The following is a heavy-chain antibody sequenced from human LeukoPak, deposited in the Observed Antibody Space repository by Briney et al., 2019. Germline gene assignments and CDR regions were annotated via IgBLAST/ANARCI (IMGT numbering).Heavy chain of an antibody. CDR3: ARHAPTDSSGYYYRGTRFDP. V-gene: IGHV4-59*01. CDR2: IYYSGST. D-gene: IGHD3-22*01. CDR1: GGSISSYY. Sequence: SETLSLTCTVSGGSISSYYWSWIRQPPGKGLEWIGYIYYSGSTNYNPSLKSRVTISVDTSKNQFSLKLSSVTAADTAVYYCARHAPTDSSGYYYRGTRFDPWGQETLVTVSS. J-gene: IGHJ5*02.